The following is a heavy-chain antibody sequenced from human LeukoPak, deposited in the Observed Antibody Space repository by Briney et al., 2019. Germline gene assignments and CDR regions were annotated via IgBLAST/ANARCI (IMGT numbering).Heavy chain of an antibody. Sequence: GGSLRLSCAASGFTFSSYAMSWVRQAPGKGLEWVSAISGSGGSTYYADSVKGRFTISRDTSKNTLYLQMNSLRAEDTAVYYCAFSYGSGSYCRFWGQGTLVTVSS. J-gene: IGHJ4*02. D-gene: IGHD3-10*01. V-gene: IGHV3-23*01. CDR1: GFTFSSYA. CDR2: ISGSGGST. CDR3: AFSYGSGSYCRF.